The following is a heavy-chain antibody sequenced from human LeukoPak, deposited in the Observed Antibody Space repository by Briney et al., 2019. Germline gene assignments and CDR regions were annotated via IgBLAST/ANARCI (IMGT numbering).Heavy chain of an antibody. CDR3: AKDGSWSCTD. D-gene: IGHD2-8*02. V-gene: IGHV3-30*02. CDR2: IAHHGNNK. J-gene: IGHJ4*02. CDR1: GFTFSGSA. Sequence: GGSLRLSCGASGFTFSGSAMHWVRQGPGKGLEWVAYIAHHGNNKYYADSVKGRLTISRDNSKGSLYLQMNSLRADDTAVYYCAKDGSWSCTDWGQGTLVRVSS.